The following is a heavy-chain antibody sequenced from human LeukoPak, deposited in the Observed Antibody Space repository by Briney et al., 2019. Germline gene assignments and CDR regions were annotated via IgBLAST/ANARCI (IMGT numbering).Heavy chain of an antibody. CDR2: INHSGNT. D-gene: IGHD3-10*01. J-gene: IGHJ3*02. CDR1: GGSISSYY. Sequence: SETLSLTCTVSGGSISSYYWSWIRQPPGKGLEWIGEINHSGNTNYNPSLKSRVAISLDTSKNQFSLKLTSVTAADTAVYYCARVGLYGSGSYAAFDIWGQGTMVTVSP. CDR3: ARVGLYGSGSYAAFDI. V-gene: IGHV4-34*01.